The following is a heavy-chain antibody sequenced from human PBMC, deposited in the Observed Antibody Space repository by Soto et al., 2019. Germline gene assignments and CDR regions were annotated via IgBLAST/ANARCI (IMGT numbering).Heavy chain of an antibody. Sequence: TLSLTCTVSGGSISSGGYYWSWIRQHPGKGLEWIGYIYYSGSTYYNPSLKSRVTISIDTSKNQFSLKLSSVTAADTAVYYCARDRVNYYYGMDVWGQGTTVTVSS. CDR3: ARDRVNYYYGMDV. CDR1: GGSISSGGYY. D-gene: IGHD2-21*01. J-gene: IGHJ6*02. V-gene: IGHV4-31*03. CDR2: IYYSGST.